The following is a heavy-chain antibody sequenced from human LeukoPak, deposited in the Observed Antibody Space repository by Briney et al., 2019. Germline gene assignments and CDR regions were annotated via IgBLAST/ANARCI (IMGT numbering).Heavy chain of an antibody. D-gene: IGHD2-2*01. Sequence: SETLSLTCTVSGGSISSYYWSWIRQPPGKGLEWIGYIYTSGSTNYIPSLKSRVTISVDTSKNQSSLKLSSVTAADTAVYYCARRGIVVVPAAQNYYYYYYMDVWGKGTTVTVSS. CDR2: IYTSGST. CDR1: GGSISSYY. V-gene: IGHV4-4*09. J-gene: IGHJ6*03. CDR3: ARRGIVVVPAAQNYYYYYYMDV.